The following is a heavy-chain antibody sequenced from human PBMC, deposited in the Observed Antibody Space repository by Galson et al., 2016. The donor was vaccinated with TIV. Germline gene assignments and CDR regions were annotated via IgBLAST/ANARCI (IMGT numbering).Heavy chain of an antibody. CDR1: GFTFSGYA. J-gene: IGHJ4*02. Sequence: SLRLSCAASGFTFSGYAMSWVRQAPGKGLEWVSTIWGTGDDTHYADSVKGRFTISRDNSKNTLYLEMNSLRAEDTAVYYSAKVLVGGGNNMIFDYWGQGTLVTVSS. CDR2: IWGTGDDT. CDR3: AKVLVGGGNNMIFDY. D-gene: IGHD1/OR15-1a*01. V-gene: IGHV3-23*01.